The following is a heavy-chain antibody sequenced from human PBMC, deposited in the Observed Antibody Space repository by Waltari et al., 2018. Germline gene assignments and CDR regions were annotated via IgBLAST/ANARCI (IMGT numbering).Heavy chain of an antibody. Sequence: QVQLVQSGAEVKKPGSSVKVSCKASGGTFSSYTIRWVRQAPGQGLEWMGRIIPILGIANYAQKFQGRVTITADKSTSTAYMERSSLRTEETAVYYCARARGIAAAGTPFDYWGQGTLVNVSS. J-gene: IGHJ4*02. CDR3: ARARGIAAAGTPFDY. CDR2: IIPILGIA. D-gene: IGHD6-13*01. CDR1: GGTFSSYT. V-gene: IGHV1-69*02.